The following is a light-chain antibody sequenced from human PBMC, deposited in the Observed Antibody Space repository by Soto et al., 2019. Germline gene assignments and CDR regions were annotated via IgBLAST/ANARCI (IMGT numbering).Light chain of an antibody. J-gene: IGKJ4*01. CDR2: HAS. CDR3: QQYNSYSPLT. Sequence: DIQMTQSPSTLSASVGDRVTITCRASQSISSWLAWYQQKPGTAPKVLIYHASNLQSGVPSRFSGSGSGTDFTLTISSLQPDDFATYYCQQYNSYSPLTFGGGTKVDI. CDR1: QSISSW. V-gene: IGKV1-5*01.